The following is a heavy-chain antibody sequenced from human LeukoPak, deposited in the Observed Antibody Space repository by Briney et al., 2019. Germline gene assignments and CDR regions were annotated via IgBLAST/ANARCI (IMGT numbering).Heavy chain of an antibody. CDR2: ISYDGSNK. CDR1: GFTFSSYG. V-gene: IGHV3-30*03. D-gene: IGHD1-26*01. CDR3: ARSVGGTNTAFDI. J-gene: IGHJ3*02. Sequence: PGGSLRLSCAASGFTFSSYGMHWVRQAPGKGLEWVAVISYDGSNKYYADSVKGRFTISRDNSKNTLYLQMNSLRAEDTAVYYCARSVGGTNTAFDIWGQGTMVTVSS.